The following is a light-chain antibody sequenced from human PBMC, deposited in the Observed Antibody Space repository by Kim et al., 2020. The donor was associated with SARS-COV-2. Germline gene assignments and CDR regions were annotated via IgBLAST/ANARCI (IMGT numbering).Light chain of an antibody. CDR3: QQYDFWPRT. CDR1: QRISSN. J-gene: IGKJ1*01. V-gene: IGKV3-15*01. Sequence: EIVMTQSPATLSVSPGERATLSCRASQRISSNLAWYQQKPGQSPRLLIYGASTRATGIPARFSGSGSGTEFTLTISSLQSEDSAVYYSQQYDFWPRTFGQGTKVDIK. CDR2: GAS.